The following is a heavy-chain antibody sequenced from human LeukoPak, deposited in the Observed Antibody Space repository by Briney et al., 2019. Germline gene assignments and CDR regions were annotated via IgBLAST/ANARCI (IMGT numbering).Heavy chain of an antibody. J-gene: IGHJ3*02. V-gene: IGHV3-23*01. CDR2: ISGSGGST. D-gene: IGHD6-19*01. Sequence: QSGGSLRLSCAASGFTFSSYAMSWVRQAPGKGLEWVSAISGSGGSTYYADSVKGRFTSSRDNSKNTLYLQMTSLRAEDTAVYYYAKPSEDSSGWYDAFDIWGQGTMVTVSS. CDR1: GFTFSSYA. CDR3: AKPSEDSSGWYDAFDI.